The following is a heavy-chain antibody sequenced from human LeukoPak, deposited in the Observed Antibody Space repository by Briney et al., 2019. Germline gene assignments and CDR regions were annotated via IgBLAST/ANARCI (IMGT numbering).Heavy chain of an antibody. V-gene: IGHV3-21*01. CDR2: ISSSSSYI. CDR3: ASRTYYYDSSGSALDY. D-gene: IGHD3-22*01. Sequence: GGSLRLSCAASGFTFSSYSMNWVRQAPGKGLEWVSSISSSSSYIYYADSVKGRFTISRDNAKNSLYLQMNSLRAEDTAVYYCASRTYYYDSSGSALDYWGQGTLVTVYS. CDR1: GFTFSSYS. J-gene: IGHJ4*02.